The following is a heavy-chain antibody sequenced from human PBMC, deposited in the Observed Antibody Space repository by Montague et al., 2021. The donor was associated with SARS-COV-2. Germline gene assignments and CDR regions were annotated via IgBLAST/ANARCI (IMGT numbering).Heavy chain of an antibody. J-gene: IGHJ6*02. D-gene: IGHD6-13*01. V-gene: IGHV4-39*01. CDR3: GRQGSSSSWYGGYYYGMDV. Sequence: TLSLTCTVSGGSISSSSYYWGWIRQPPGKGLEWIGSIYYSGSTYYNPSLKSRVTISVDTSKNQFSLKLSSVTAADTAVYYCGRQGSSSSWYGGYYYGMDVRGQGTTVTVSS. CDR2: IYYSGST. CDR1: GGSISSSSYY.